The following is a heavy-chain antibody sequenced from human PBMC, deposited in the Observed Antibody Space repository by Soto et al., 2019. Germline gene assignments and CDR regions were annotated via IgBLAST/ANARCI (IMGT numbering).Heavy chain of an antibody. D-gene: IGHD3-10*01. J-gene: IGHJ4*02. V-gene: IGHV3-23*01. CDR2: ISASGGST. CDR3: AKKLGSTGGFFDY. Sequence: GGSLRLSCAASGLTFSNYAVSWVRQAPGKGLEWVSDISASGGSTYYADSVRGRFAISRDNSKNTLYLQMSSLRAEDTDLYYCAKKLGSTGGFFDYWGQGSLVTVSS. CDR1: GLTFSNYA.